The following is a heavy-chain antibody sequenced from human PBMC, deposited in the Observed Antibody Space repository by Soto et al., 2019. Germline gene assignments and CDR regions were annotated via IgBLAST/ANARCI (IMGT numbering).Heavy chain of an antibody. CDR3: ASNLPWLVTQNWFDP. J-gene: IGHJ5*02. V-gene: IGHV4-39*01. CDR2: IYYSGST. Sequence: SETLSLTCTVSGGSISSSSYYWGWIRQPPGKGLEWIGSIYYSGSTYYNPSLKSRVTISVDTSKNQFSLKLSSVTAADTAVYYCASNLPWLVTQNWFDPWGQGTLVTVSS. CDR1: GGSISSSSYY. D-gene: IGHD6-19*01.